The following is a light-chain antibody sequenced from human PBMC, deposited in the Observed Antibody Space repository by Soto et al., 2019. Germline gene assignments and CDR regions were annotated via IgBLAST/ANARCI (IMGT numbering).Light chain of an antibody. CDR2: DVS. J-gene: IGKJ1*01. Sequence: DIQMTQFPSTLSASVGDRDTITCRASQNIGSWLAWYQQKPGKAPKVLIYDVSNLETGVPSRVSGSGSGTEFTRTISSLLPHDFATYYCQQYNPYWTFGQGTKVEIK. CDR1: QNIGSW. V-gene: IGKV1-5*01. CDR3: QQYNPYWT.